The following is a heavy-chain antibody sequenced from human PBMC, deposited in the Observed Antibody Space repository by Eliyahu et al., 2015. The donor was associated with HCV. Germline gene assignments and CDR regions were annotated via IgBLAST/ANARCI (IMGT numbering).Heavy chain of an antibody. Sequence: EVQLLESGGGLVQPGGSLXLSCXASGFTFSNYAMXWVRQAPGKGLEWVSSISGSDRSTYYADSVKGRFTISRDNSKNTLHLQMNSLRAEDTAVYYCAKDRGSGDWGQGTLVTVSS. CDR3: AKDRGSGD. CDR2: ISGSDRST. J-gene: IGHJ4*02. V-gene: IGHV3-23*01. CDR1: GFTFSNYA. D-gene: IGHD3-10*01.